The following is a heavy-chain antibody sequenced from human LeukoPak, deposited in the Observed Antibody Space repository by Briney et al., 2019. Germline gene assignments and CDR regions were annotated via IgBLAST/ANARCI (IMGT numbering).Heavy chain of an antibody. CDR1: GFTVSSNY. CDR3: AXXTWYYDILTGPNEFGY. J-gene: IGHJ4*02. Sequence: GGSLRLSCAACGFTVSSNYMSWVRQAPGKGLEWVSVIYSGGSTYYADSVKGRFTISRDNSKNTLYLQMNSLRAEDTAVYYCAXXTWYYDILTGPNEFGYWGQGTLVTVSS. D-gene: IGHD3-9*01. CDR2: IYSGGST. V-gene: IGHV3-66*01.